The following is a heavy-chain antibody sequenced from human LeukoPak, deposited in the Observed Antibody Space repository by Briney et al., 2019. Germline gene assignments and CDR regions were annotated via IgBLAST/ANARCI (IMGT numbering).Heavy chain of an antibody. CDR3: ARGRSSSFDY. V-gene: IGHV3-7*01. CDR1: GFTFSSYA. J-gene: IGHJ4*02. Sequence: QPGGSLRLSCAASGFTFSSYAMSWVRQAPGKGLEWVANIKQDGSEKYYVDSVKGRFTISRDNAKNSLYLQMNSLRAEDTAVYYCARGRSSSFDYWGQGTLVTVSS. D-gene: IGHD6-6*01. CDR2: IKQDGSEK.